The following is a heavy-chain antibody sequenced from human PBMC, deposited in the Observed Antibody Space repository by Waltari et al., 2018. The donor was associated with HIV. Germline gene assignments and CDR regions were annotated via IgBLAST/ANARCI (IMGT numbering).Heavy chain of an antibody. CDR3: ARGDAPMVHSPSDPFHF. J-gene: IGHJ3*01. V-gene: IGHV4-59*01. Sequence: QVQLQESGPGLVKPSETLSLTCTVPGGSISTSYWHWIRQSPGKGLELIGFLYHSGYSNSTPSNKTRVTMAVDTSQTQFSLTLNSVTTADTAIYYCARGDAPMVHSPSDPFHFWGQGTLVGVSS. CDR1: GGSISTSY. D-gene: IGHD5-18*01. CDR2: LYHSGYS.